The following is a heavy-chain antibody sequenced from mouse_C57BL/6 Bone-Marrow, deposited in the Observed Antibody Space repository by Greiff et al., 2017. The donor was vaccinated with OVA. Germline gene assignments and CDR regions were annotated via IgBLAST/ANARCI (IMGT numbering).Heavy chain of an antibody. CDR1: GFTFSSYA. V-gene: IGHV5-4*01. CDR2: ISDGGSYT. D-gene: IGHD2-1*01. Sequence: EVKLMESGGGLVKPGGSLKLSCAASGFTFSSYAMSWVRQTPEKRLEWVATISDGGSYTYYPDNVKGRFTISRDNAKNNLYLQMSHLKSEDTAMYYCAREGGNPYYYAMDYWGQGTSVTVSS. J-gene: IGHJ4*01. CDR3: AREGGNPYYYAMDY.